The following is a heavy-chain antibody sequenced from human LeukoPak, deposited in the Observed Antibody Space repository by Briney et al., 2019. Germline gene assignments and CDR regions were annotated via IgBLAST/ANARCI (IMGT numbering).Heavy chain of an antibody. D-gene: IGHD5-24*01. J-gene: IGHJ4*02. Sequence: GGSLRLSCAASGFTFAGYWMSWVRQAPGKGLEWVGRIKSKTDGETTEYTAPVKGRFTISRDDSKNTLYLQMSSLKTEDTAVYYCTATHSRDGYNVLAYWGQGTLVTVSS. CDR2: IKSKTDGETT. V-gene: IGHV3-15*01. CDR1: GFTFAGYW. CDR3: TATHSRDGYNVLAY.